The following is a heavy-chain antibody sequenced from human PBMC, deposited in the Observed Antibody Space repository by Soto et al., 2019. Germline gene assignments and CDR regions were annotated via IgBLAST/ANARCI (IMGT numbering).Heavy chain of an antibody. Sequence: SETLSLTCTVSGGSISSSSYYWGWIRQPPGKGLEWIGSIYYSGSTYYNPSLKSRVTISVDTSKNQFSLKLSSVTAADTAVYYCARHSLFHWYFDLWGRGTLVTVSS. J-gene: IGHJ2*01. V-gene: IGHV4-39*01. CDR3: ARHSLFHWYFDL. CDR1: GGSISSSSYY. CDR2: IYYSGST.